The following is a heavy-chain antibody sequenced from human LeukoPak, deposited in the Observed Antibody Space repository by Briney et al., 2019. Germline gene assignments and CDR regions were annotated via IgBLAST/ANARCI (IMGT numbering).Heavy chain of an antibody. V-gene: IGHV3-21*01. CDR2: ISTSSSYI. Sequence: GGSLRLSCAASGFTFSSYSMNWVRQAPGKGLEWVSSISTSSSYIHYADSVKGRFTISRDNAKNSLYLQMNSLRAEDTAVYYCAKGPRALEHSTHFFDYWGQGTLVTVSS. J-gene: IGHJ4*02. CDR1: GFTFSSYS. D-gene: IGHD1/OR15-1a*01. CDR3: AKGPRALEHSTHFFDY.